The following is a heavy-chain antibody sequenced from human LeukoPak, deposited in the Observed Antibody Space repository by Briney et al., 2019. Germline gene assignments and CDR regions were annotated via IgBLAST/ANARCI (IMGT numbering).Heavy chain of an antibody. Sequence: SSETLSLTCTVSGGSISSYYWSWIRQPPGKGLEWIGYIYHSGSTNYNPSLKSRVTISVDTSKNQFSLKLSSVTAADTAMYYCARDAGSSSVWDVWGQGTTVTVSS. CDR3: ARDAGSSSVWDV. CDR2: IYHSGST. D-gene: IGHD6-13*01. CDR1: GGSISSYY. J-gene: IGHJ6*02. V-gene: IGHV4-59*01.